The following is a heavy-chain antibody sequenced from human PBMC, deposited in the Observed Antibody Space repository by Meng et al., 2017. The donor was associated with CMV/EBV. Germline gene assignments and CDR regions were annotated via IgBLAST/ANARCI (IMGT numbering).Heavy chain of an antibody. Sequence: QVLMCQLGGEGKRPGSRVKVSGKSSGGTLSSYAISWVRQAPGQGLEWMGGIIPIFGTANYAQKFQGRVTITADESTSTAYMELSSLRSEDTAVYYCARAGDYGGRGYFDYWGQGTLVTVSS. CDR1: GGTLSSYA. J-gene: IGHJ4*02. CDR2: IIPIFGTA. CDR3: ARAGDYGGRGYFDY. V-gene: IGHV1-69*12. D-gene: IGHD4-23*01.